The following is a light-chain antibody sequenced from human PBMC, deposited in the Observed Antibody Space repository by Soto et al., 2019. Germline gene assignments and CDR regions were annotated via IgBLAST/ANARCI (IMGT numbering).Light chain of an antibody. J-gene: IGLJ3*02. CDR2: EVN. CDR3: CSSVGSPNWV. CDR1: SSDVGSYDR. V-gene: IGLV2-23*02. Sequence: QSALTQPASVSGSPGQSIAISRTGTSSDVGSYDRVSWYQHHPGKAPTLMIYEVNKRPSGISDRFSGSKSGNTASLTISGLQAEDEADYYCCSSVGSPNWVFGGGTKLTVL.